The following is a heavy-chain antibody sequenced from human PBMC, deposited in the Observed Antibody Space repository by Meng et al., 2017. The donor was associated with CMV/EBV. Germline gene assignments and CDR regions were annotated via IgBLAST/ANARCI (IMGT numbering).Heavy chain of an antibody. J-gene: IGHJ4*02. V-gene: IGHV3-23*01. Sequence: GESLKISCAASEFTFSNYAMSWVRQAPGRGLAWVSAITASGGSTYYADSVKGRFTVSRDNSKNTLYLQMNSLRAEDTALYYCAKAFSACWYREYYDDWGQGTLVTVSS. CDR2: ITASGGST. D-gene: IGHD6-13*01. CDR3: AKAFSACWYREYYDD. CDR1: EFTFSNYA.